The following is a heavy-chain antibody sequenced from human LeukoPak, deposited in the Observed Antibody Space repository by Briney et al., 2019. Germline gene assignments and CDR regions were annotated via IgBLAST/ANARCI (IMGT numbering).Heavy chain of an antibody. CDR1: GFTFSSYG. CDR2: ISYDGSNK. D-gene: IGHD6-13*01. CDR3: AKELPHPKFSSSWVMDV. Sequence: QPGESLRLSCAASGFTFSSYGMHWVRQAPGKGLEWVAVISYDGSNKYYADSVKGRFTISRDNSKNTLYLQMNSLRAEDTAVYYCAKELPHPKFSSSWVMDVWGQGTTVTVSS. J-gene: IGHJ6*02. V-gene: IGHV3-30*18.